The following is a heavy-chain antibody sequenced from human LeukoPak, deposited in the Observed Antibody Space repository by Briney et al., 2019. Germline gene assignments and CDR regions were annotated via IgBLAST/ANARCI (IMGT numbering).Heavy chain of an antibody. V-gene: IGHV4-59*12. J-gene: IGHJ6*02. CDR2: IYYSGST. CDR1: GGSISSYY. Sequence: SETLSLTCTVSGGSISSYYWSWIRQPPGKGLEWIGYIYYSGSTNYNPSLKSRVTISVDTSKNQFSLKLSSVTAADTAVYYCARASTVTTPRGMDVWGQGTTVTVSS. CDR3: ARASTVTTPRGMDV. D-gene: IGHD4-17*01.